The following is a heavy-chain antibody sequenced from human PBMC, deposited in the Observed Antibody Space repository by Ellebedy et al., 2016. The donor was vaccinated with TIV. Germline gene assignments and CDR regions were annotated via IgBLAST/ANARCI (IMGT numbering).Heavy chain of an antibody. CDR3: ARHIVVPTPGFDY. CDR2: SYYPIVSS. D-gene: IGHD1-26*01. J-gene: IGHJ4*02. CDR1: SSSISDYY. Sequence: MPSETLSLTCTVSSSSISDYYWTWIRHPPGKGLEWIGFSYYPIVSSNYSPSLKSRVTISVDTSKNQFSLKLYSVTAADTAIYYCARHIVVPTPGFDYWGQGALVTVSS. V-gene: IGHV4-59*08.